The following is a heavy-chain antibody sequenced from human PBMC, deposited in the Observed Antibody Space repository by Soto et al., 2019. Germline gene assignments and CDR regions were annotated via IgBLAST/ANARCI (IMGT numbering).Heavy chain of an antibody. CDR2: IHWNDDK. J-gene: IGHJ5*02. CDR1: GFSLSVYGVR. D-gene: IGHD3-22*01. CDR3: AHTQDSCGFLTS. V-gene: IGHV2-5*01. Sequence: ESGPTLVNPTQTLTLTCSFSGFSLSVYGVRVIWFRQPPGETLEWLALIHWNDDKRYSPYLKSRLTITKDTSKNQVVLTLTNLDPLDTGTYFCAHTQDSCGFLTSWGQGILVTVSS.